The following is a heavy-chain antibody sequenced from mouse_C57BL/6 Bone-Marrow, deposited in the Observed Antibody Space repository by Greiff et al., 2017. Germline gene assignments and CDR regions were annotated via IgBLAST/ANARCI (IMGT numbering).Heavy chain of an antibody. V-gene: IGHV1-52*01. Sequence: VQLQQPGAELVRPGSSVKLSCKASGYTFTSYWMHWVKQRPIQGLEWIGNIDPSDSETNYNQKFKDKATLTVDNSSSTAYMQLSSLTSEDSAVYSFARTLHFGDWGQGTTLTAS. CDR1: GYTFTSYW. CDR2: IDPSDSET. CDR3: ARTLHFGD. J-gene: IGHJ2*01.